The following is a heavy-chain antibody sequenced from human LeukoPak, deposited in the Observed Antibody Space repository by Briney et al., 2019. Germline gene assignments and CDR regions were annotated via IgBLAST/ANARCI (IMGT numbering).Heavy chain of an antibody. CDR3: ARRRGYYGSGSFLYFDY. CDR2: IYYSGST. Sequence: SETLSLTCTVSGGSISSYYWSSVRQPPRKGLWWGGYIYYSGSTNYNPSLKSRVTISVDTSKNQFSLKLRSVTAAATAVYYCARRRGYYGSGSFLYFDYWGQGTLVTVSS. J-gene: IGHJ4*02. CDR1: GGSISSYY. V-gene: IGHV4-59*01. D-gene: IGHD3-10*01.